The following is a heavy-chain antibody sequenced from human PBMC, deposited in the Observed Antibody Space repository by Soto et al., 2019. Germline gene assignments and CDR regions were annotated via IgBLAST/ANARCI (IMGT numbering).Heavy chain of an antibody. J-gene: IGHJ4*02. CDR2: ISGSGGST. CDR3: AKDTITFGGVIEDSNFDY. CDR1: GFTVSSKY. Sequence: GGSLRLSCAASGFTVSSKYMSWVRQAPGKGLEWVSAISGSGGSTYYADSVKGRFTISRDNSKNTLYLQMNSLRAEDTAVYYCAKDTITFGGVIEDSNFDYWGQGTLVTVSS. D-gene: IGHD3-16*02. V-gene: IGHV3-23*01.